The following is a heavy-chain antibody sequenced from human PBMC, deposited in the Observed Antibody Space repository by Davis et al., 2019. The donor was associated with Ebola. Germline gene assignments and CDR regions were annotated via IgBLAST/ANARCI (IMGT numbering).Heavy chain of an antibody. CDR2: ISYDGSNK. D-gene: IGHD1-7*01. Sequence: GESLKISCAASGFTFSSYAMHWVRQAPGKGLEWVAVISYDGSNKYYADSVKGRFTISRDNSKNTLYLQMNSLRAEDTAVYYCARDETTFDYWGQGTLVTVSS. CDR3: ARDETTFDY. CDR1: GFTFSSYA. V-gene: IGHV3-30-3*01. J-gene: IGHJ4*02.